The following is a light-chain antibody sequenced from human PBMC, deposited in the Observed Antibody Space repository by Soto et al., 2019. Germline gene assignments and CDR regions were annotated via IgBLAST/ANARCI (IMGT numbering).Light chain of an antibody. CDR2: SSS. CDR3: QHYDFLLRRT. V-gene: IGKV1-33*01. CDR1: QGIITY. J-gene: IGKJ1*01. Sequence: DIQLTQSPSSLSASVGDRVTITCRASQGIITYLNWYQQKPGKAPNLLIYSSSTLQSGVPSRFSGSGSGTDFTLTISSLQPEDIAAYYCQHYDFLLRRTFGQGTKVEIK.